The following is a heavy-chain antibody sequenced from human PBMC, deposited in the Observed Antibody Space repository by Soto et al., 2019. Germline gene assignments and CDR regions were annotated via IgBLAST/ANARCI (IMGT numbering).Heavy chain of an antibody. V-gene: IGHV1-46*03. J-gene: IGHJ3*02. Sequence: GASVKVSCKASGYTFTSYYMHWVRQAPGQGLEWMGIINPSGGSTSYAQKFQGGVTMTRDTSTSTVYMELSSLRSEDTAVYYCARRSYDILTGPPTFDIWGQGTMVTVSS. CDR3: ARRSYDILTGPPTFDI. CDR2: INPSGGST. CDR1: GYTFTSYY. D-gene: IGHD3-9*01.